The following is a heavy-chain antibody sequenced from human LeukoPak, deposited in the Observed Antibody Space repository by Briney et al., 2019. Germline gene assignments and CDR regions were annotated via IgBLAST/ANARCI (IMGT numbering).Heavy chain of an antibody. CDR3: ARAWTYSNYIGRGGMDY. V-gene: IGHV1-69*06. Sequence: GASVKVSCKASGGTFSSYAISWVRQAPGQGLEWMGGIIPIFGTANYAQKFQGRVTITADKSTSTAYMELSSLRSEDTAVYYCARAWTYSNYIGRGGMDYGGQGTLVTVSS. J-gene: IGHJ4*02. D-gene: IGHD4-11*01. CDR2: IIPIFGTA. CDR1: GGTFSSYA.